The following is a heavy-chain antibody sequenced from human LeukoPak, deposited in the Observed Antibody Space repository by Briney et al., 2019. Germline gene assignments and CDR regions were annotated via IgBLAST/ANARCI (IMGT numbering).Heavy chain of an antibody. CDR3: ARDCGGHCYSGFDY. CDR1: GFTFSDYY. V-gene: IGHV3-11*04. Sequence: GGSLRLSCAASGFTFSDYYMARIRQAPGKGLEYISHISASGSTIHYADSVKGRFTIFRDDARNSVYLQMTSLRAEDTATYFCARDCGGHCYSGFDYWGQGALVTVSS. CDR2: ISASGSTI. J-gene: IGHJ4*02. D-gene: IGHD2-21*02.